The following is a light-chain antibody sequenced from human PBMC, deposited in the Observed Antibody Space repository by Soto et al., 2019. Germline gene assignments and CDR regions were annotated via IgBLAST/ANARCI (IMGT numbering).Light chain of an antibody. CDR2: GAS. CDR3: LQYNNRLGT. Sequence: EIVMTQSPATLSVSPGERATLSCRASQSIAGDLAWYQQKPGQAPSLLIYGASTRATGIPARLSGSGSGTDFTLTISSLQSVDFAVYYCLQYNNRLGTFGQGTKVEIK. V-gene: IGKV3-15*01. J-gene: IGKJ1*01. CDR1: QSIAGD.